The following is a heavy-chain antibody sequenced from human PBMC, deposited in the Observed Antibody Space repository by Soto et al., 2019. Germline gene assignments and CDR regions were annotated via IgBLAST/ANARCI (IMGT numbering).Heavy chain of an antibody. CDR1: GFPFSSYA. CDR3: AAHEDFWSGYYFIGFDP. CDR2: ISGSGGST. D-gene: IGHD3-3*01. Sequence: GGSLRLSCAASGFPFSSYAMSLVRPATGKGLEWVSAISGSGGSTYYADSVKGRFTISRDNSKNTLYLQMNSLRAEDTAVYYCAAHEDFWSGYYFIGFDPWGQGTLVTVSS. J-gene: IGHJ5*02. V-gene: IGHV3-23*01.